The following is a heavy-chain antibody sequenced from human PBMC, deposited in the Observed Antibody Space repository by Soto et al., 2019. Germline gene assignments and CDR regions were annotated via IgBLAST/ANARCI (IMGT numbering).Heavy chain of an antibody. Sequence: PSETLSLTCTVSGGSISSGGYYWSWIRQHPGKGLEWIGYIYYSGSTYYNPSLKSRVTISVDTSKNQFSLKLSSVTAADTAVYYCARDGKWLTWGSNTWLDPWGQGTLVTVYS. CDR1: GGSISSGGYY. CDR3: ARDGKWLTWGSNTWLDP. CDR2: IYYSGST. D-gene: IGHD3-16*01. J-gene: IGHJ5*02. V-gene: IGHV4-31*03.